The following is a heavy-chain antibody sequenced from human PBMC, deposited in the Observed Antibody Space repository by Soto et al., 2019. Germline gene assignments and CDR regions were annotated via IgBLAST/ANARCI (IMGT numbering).Heavy chain of an antibody. CDR1: GYTFTRYG. Sequence: WASVKVSCKASGYTFTRYGISWVRQAPGQGLEWMGWISGYNGDANYAQRFQGRVSMTIDTSTTTAYMELRTLTPDDTAVYYCAKNGQPPYYYYGLDVWGQGTTVTVSS. D-gene: IGHD2-8*01. CDR2: ISGYNGDA. J-gene: IGHJ6*02. CDR3: AKNGQPPYYYYGLDV. V-gene: IGHV1-18*01.